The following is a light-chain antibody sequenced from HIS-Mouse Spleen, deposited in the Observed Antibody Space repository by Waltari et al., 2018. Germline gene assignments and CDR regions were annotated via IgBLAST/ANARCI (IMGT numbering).Light chain of an antibody. CDR1: PLPKQY. CDR3: YSTDSSGNHRV. CDR2: EDS. J-gene: IGLJ2*01. V-gene: IGLV3-10*01. Sequence: SYELTQPPSVSVSPGQTARITCSGDPLPKQYAYLYQQKSGQAPVLVIYEDSKRPSGIPERFSGSSSGTMATLTISGAQVEDEADYYCYSTDSSGNHRVFGGGTKLTVL.